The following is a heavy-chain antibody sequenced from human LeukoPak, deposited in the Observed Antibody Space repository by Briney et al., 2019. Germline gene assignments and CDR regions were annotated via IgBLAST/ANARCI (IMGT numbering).Heavy chain of an antibody. J-gene: IGHJ4*02. CDR3: ARERAGNYYDSSGYIGFDY. Sequence: PSQTLSLTCTVSGGSISSGSYYWSWIRQPAGKGLEWIGRIYTSGSTNYNPSLKSRVTISVDTSKNQFSLKLSSVTAADTAVYYCARERAGNYYDSSGYIGFDYWGQGTLVTVSS. CDR1: GGSISSGSYY. D-gene: IGHD3-22*01. V-gene: IGHV4-61*02. CDR2: IYTSGST.